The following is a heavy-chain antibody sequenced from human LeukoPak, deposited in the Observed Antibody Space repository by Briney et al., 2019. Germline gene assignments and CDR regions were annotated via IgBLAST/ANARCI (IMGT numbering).Heavy chain of an antibody. CDR1: GGSISSNSYY. D-gene: IGHD1-26*01. Sequence: PSETLSLTCTVSGGSISSNSYYWGWIRQPPGKGLEWIGTISYTGRTYSNPSLKSRVTISVDTSKNQFSLKLSSVTAADTAVYYCARAGRELLYDYWGQGTLVTVSS. V-gene: IGHV4-39*07. CDR3: ARAGRELLYDY. J-gene: IGHJ4*02. CDR2: ISYTGRT.